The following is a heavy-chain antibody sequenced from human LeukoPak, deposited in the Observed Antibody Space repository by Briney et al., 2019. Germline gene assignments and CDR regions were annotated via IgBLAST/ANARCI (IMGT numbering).Heavy chain of an antibody. CDR3: ARDPIPSGGSAFDI. CDR2: INPNSGGT. Sequence: ASVKVSCKASGYTFTGYYMHWVRRAPGQGLEWMGWINPNSGGTNYAQKFQGRVTMTRDTSISTAYMELSRLRSDDMAVYYCARDPIPSGGSAFDIWGQGTMVTVSS. J-gene: IGHJ3*02. V-gene: IGHV1-2*02. D-gene: IGHD2-15*01. CDR1: GYTFTGYY.